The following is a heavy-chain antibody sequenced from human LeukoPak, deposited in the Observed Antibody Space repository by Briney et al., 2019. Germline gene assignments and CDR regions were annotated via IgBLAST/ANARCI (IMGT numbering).Heavy chain of an antibody. D-gene: IGHD4-17*01. CDR1: GGSISSYY. V-gene: IGHV4-4*07. CDR3: ARGWTTVTTARPADSFDI. J-gene: IGHJ3*02. Sequence: PSETLSLTCTVSGGSISSYYWSWIRQPAGKGLEWIGRIYTSGSTSYNPSLKSRVSISVDTSKNQFSLNLSSVTAADTAVYYCARGWTTVTTARPADSFDIWGQGTMVTVSS. CDR2: IYTSGST.